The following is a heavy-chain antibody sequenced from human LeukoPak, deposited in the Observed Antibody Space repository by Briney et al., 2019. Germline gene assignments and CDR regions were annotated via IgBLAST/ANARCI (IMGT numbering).Heavy chain of an antibody. CDR3: AKLAPERSVRYFDWLYYFDY. V-gene: IGHV3-23*01. D-gene: IGHD3-9*01. CDR1: GFTFSCYA. Sequence: GGSLRLSCAASGFTFSCYAMSWVRRAPGKGLEWVSAISGSGGSTYYADSVKGRFTISRDNSKNTLYLQMNSLRAEDTAVYYCAKLAPERSVRYFDWLYYFDYWGHGTLVTVSS. CDR2: ISGSGGST. J-gene: IGHJ4*01.